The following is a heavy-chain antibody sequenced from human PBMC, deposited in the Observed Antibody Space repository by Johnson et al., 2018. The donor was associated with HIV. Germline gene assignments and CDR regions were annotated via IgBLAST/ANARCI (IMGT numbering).Heavy chain of an antibody. D-gene: IGHD2-21*02. Sequence: QEQLVESGGGLVQPGGSLRLSCAASGFTVSSKYMSWVRQAPGKGLEWVAIISYDGTNKYYADSVKGRFPISRDNSRNTLFLQMDSLKTEDTAVFYCAKVGHCRGDCNFEVLEDLFDVWGRGTMVTVSS. CDR2: ISYDGTNK. CDR3: AKVGHCRGDCNFEVLEDLFDV. CDR1: GFTVSSKY. J-gene: IGHJ3*01. V-gene: IGHV3-30*18.